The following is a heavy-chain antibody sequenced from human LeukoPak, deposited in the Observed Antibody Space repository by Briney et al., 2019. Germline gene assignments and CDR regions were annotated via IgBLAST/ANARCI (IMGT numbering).Heavy chain of an antibody. CDR2: IFLGDSDT. V-gene: IGHV5-51*01. D-gene: IGHD5-24*01. J-gene: IGHJ4*02. Sequence: GESLKISCKGSGYSFSTYWIGWVRQMPGKALEWMGIIFLGDSDTRYSQSFQGRVTISADKSITTAYLQWSSLRASDTAMYYCARSDGYNADYWGQGTLVTVSS. CDR3: ARSDGYNADY. CDR1: GYSFSTYW.